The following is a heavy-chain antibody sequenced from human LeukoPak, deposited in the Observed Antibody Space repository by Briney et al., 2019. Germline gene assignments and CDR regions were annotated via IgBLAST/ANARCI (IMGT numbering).Heavy chain of an antibody. CDR3: AKAGSSGWFSSCGDW. CDR2: ISGSGGST. D-gene: IGHD6-19*01. V-gene: IGHV3-23*01. Sequence: GGSLRLSCAASGFTFNNFAMSWVRQAPGKGLEWVSTISGSGGSTFYADSVKGRFPISRDNSKNTLFLQMNSLRVEDTAIYYCAKAGSSGWFSSCGDWWGQGSLVTVSS. CDR1: GFTFNNFA. J-gene: IGHJ4*02.